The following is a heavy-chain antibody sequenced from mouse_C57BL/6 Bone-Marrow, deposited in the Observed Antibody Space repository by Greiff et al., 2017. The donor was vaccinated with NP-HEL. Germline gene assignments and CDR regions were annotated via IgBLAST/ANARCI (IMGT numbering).Heavy chain of an antibody. CDR2: INPYNGDT. D-gene: IGHD1-1*01. CDR1: GYSFTGYF. CDR3: ARSTTVVATDWYFDV. Sequence: VQLQQSGPELVKPGDSVKISCKASGYSFTGYFMNWVMQSHGKSLEWIGRINPYNGDTFYNQKFKGKATLTVDKSSSTAHMELRSLTSEDSAVYYCARSTTVVATDWYFDVWGTGTTVTVSS. V-gene: IGHV1-20*01. J-gene: IGHJ1*03.